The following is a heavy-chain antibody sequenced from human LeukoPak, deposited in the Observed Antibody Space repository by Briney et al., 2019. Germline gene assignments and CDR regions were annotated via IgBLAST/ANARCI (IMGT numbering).Heavy chain of an antibody. CDR2: ISVNNGNT. Sequence: ASVKVSCKASGYIFSKYAITWVRQAPGQGLEWMGWISVNNGNTKYAQKFQGRVTMTTDTSTSTAHMELRSLRSDGTAVYYCARDRGSEYYDILTGYGDLSYGMDVWGQGTTVTVSS. CDR3: ARDRGSEYYDILTGYGDLSYGMDV. CDR1: GYIFSKYA. J-gene: IGHJ6*02. V-gene: IGHV1-18*01. D-gene: IGHD3-9*01.